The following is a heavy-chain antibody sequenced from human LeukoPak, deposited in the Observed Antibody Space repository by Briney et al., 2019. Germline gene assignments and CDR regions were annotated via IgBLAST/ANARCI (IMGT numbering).Heavy chain of an antibody. CDR3: ANINDFWSGYYLAYYYMDV. CDR1: GFTFSSYG. CDR2: IRYDGSNK. Sequence: GGSLRLSCAASGFTFSSYGMHWVRQAPGKGLERVAFIRYDGSNKYYADSVKGRFTISRDNSKNTLYLQMNSLRAEDTAVYYCANINDFWSGYYLAYYYMDVWGKGTTVTASS. D-gene: IGHD3-3*01. J-gene: IGHJ6*03. V-gene: IGHV3-30*02.